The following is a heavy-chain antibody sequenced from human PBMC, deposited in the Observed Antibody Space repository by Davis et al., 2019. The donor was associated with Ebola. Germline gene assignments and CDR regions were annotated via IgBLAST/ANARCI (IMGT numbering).Heavy chain of an antibody. Sequence: ASVKVSCKASGYTFTSYYMHWVRQAPGQGLEWMGIINPSGGSTSYAQKFQGRVTITADESTSTAYMELSSLRSEDTAVYYCARATIFGVRFDPWGQGTLVTVSS. CDR2: INPSGGST. V-gene: IGHV1-46*01. CDR3: ARATIFGVRFDP. CDR1: GYTFTSYY. J-gene: IGHJ5*02. D-gene: IGHD3-3*01.